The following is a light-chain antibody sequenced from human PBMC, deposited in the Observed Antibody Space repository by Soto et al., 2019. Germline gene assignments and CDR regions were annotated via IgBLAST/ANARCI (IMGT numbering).Light chain of an antibody. J-gene: IGKJ2*01. CDR2: SAS. Sequence: EIVLTQSPGTLSLSPGERATLSCRASQSVRSSQLAWYQHTPGQAPRLLIYSASTRATGIPDRFSGGGSGTDFTLTINRLEPEDFAIYYCQQYENAPPYTFGQGTKVDI. V-gene: IGKV3-20*01. CDR3: QQYENAPPYT. CDR1: QSVRSSQ.